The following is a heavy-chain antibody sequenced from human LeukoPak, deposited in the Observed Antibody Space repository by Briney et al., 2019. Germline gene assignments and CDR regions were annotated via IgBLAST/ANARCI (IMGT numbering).Heavy chain of an antibody. D-gene: IGHD5-24*01. CDR2: INPSGGST. J-gene: IGHJ4*02. Sequence: ASVKVSCKASGYTFTSYYMHWVRRAPGQGLEWMGIINPSGGSTSYAQKFQGRVTMTRDTSTSTVYIELSSLRSDDTAVYYCAAAVEMATIGPLDYWGQGTLVTVSS. V-gene: IGHV1-46*01. CDR3: AAAVEMATIGPLDY. CDR1: GYTFTSYY.